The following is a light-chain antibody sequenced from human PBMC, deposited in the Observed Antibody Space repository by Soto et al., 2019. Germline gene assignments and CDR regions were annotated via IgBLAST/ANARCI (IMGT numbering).Light chain of an antibody. CDR3: CSYAGSPHYV. CDR2: DVS. Sequence: QSALTQPRSVSGSPGQSVTISCTGTSSDVGGYNYVSWYQQHPGKAPKLMIYDVSKRPSGVPDRFSGSKSGNTASLTISGLQAEDEADYYCCSYAGSPHYVFGTGTKLTVL. CDR1: SSDVGGYNY. V-gene: IGLV2-11*01. J-gene: IGLJ1*01.